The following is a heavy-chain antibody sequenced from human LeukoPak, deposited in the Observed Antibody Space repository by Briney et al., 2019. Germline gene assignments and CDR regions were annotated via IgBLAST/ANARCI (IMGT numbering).Heavy chain of an antibody. CDR1: GFTFTSYG. V-gene: IGHV1-18*01. CDR2: ISAYNGNT. D-gene: IGHD6-6*01. CDR3: ARIYSSIAALDY. Sequence: GGSLRLSCAASGFTFTSYGISWVRQAPGQGLEWMGWISAYNGNTNYAQKLQGRVTMTTDTSTSTAYMELRSLRSDDTAVYYCARIYSSIAALDYWGQGTLVTVSS. J-gene: IGHJ4*02.